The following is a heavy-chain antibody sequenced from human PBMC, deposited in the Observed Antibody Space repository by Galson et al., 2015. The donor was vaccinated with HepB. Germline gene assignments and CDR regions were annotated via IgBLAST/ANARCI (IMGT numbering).Heavy chain of an antibody. V-gene: IGHV1-24*01. CDR1: GYTLTELP. D-gene: IGHD2-2*01. CDR2: FDPEDGET. CDR3: ATGGDQLLGGGGYYYYYMDV. Sequence: SVKVSCKVSGYTLTELPMHWVRQAPGKGLEWMGGFDPEDGETIYAQKFQGRVTMTEDTSTDTAYMELSSLRSEDTAVYYCATGGDQLLGGGGYYYYYMDVWGKGTTVTVSS. J-gene: IGHJ6*03.